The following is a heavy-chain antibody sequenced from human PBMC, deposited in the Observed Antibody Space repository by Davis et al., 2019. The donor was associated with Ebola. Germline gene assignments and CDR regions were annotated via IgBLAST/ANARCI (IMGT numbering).Heavy chain of an antibody. Sequence: GESLKISCAASGFTFSASPIHWVRQASGKGLEWVGRIRDKGNSYATAYAASVKGRFTISRDDSKNTAYVQINDLQTEDTAVYFCTNQKLGSGSFDYWGQGTMVTVSS. CDR3: TNQKLGSGSFDY. CDR2: IRDKGNSYAT. V-gene: IGHV3-73*01. J-gene: IGHJ4*02. D-gene: IGHD7-27*01. CDR1: GFTFSASP.